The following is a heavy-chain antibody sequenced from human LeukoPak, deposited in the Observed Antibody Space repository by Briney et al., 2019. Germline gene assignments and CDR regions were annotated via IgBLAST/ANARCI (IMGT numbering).Heavy chain of an antibody. D-gene: IGHD6-19*01. CDR3: ARGRLLYSSGWPFDY. Sequence: SETLSLTCTVSGGSISSYYWSWIRQPPGKGLEWIGYIYYSGSTNYNPSLKSRVTISVDTSKNQLSLKLSSVTAADTAVYYCARGRLLYSSGWPFDYWGQGTLVTVSS. J-gene: IGHJ4*02. CDR2: IYYSGST. CDR1: GGSISSYY. V-gene: IGHV4-59*01.